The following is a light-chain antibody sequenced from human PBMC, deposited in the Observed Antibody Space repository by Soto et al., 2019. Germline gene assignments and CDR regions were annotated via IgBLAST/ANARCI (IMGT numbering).Light chain of an antibody. J-gene: IGKJ4*01. CDR1: QSVSRY. V-gene: IGKV3-11*01. CDR3: QQRSNWPLT. CDR2: SAS. Sequence: EIVLTQSPATLSLSPGERATLSCRASQSVSRYLAWYQQKPGQAPRLLIYSASNRATGIPARFSGSGSGTAFTLTISSLDPEDFAVYYCQQRSNWPLTFGGGTKVEIK.